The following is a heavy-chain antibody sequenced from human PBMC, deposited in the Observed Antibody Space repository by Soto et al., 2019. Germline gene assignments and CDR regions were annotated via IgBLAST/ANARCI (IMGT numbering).Heavy chain of an antibody. V-gene: IGHV3-23*01. CDR1: GFRFSNYA. Sequence: GGSLRLSCAASGFRFSNYAMSWVRQAPGKGLEWVSAISGNGTVTYYAASVKGRFSISRDNSKNTLFLEMNNLRAEDTAVYYCAKVSVGSTNYWYYFDYWGQGTLVTVSS. J-gene: IGHJ4*02. CDR3: AKVSVGSTNYWYYFDY. D-gene: IGHD2-8*02. CDR2: ISGNGTVT.